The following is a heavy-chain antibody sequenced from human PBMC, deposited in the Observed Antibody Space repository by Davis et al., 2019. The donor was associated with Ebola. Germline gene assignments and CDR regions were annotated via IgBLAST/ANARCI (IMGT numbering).Heavy chain of an antibody. D-gene: IGHD3-10*01. Sequence: ASVKVSCKASGYTFTSYDINWVRQATGQGLEWMGWINPNSGGTNYAQKFQGRVTMTRDTSISTAYMELSRLRSDDTAVYYCARKLGSITMVRGVRNNWFDPWGQGTLVTVSS. J-gene: IGHJ5*02. CDR2: INPNSGGT. CDR3: ARKLGSITMVRGVRNNWFDP. V-gene: IGHV1-2*02. CDR1: GYTFTSYD.